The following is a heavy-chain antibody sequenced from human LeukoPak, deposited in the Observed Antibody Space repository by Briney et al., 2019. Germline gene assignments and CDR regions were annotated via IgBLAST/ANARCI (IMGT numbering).Heavy chain of an antibody. CDR3: ARGQWLAPDY. CDR1: GFTFSSYA. V-gene: IGHV3-30-3*01. CDR2: ISYDGSDK. Sequence: GRSLRLSCAASGFTFSSYAMHWVRQAPGKGLEWVAVISYDGSDKYYADSVKGRFTISRDNFKNTLYLQMNSLRAEDTAVYYCARGQWLAPDYWGQGTLVTVSS. D-gene: IGHD6-19*01. J-gene: IGHJ4*02.